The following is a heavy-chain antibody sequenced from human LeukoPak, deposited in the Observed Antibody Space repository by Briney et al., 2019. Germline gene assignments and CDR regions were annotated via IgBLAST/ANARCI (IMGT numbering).Heavy chain of an antibody. CDR2: INAANGNT. CDR3: ARDHLHCSSTSCYTDWFDP. V-gene: IGHV1-3*01. CDR1: GYTFTTYN. Sequence: ASVKVSCKASGYTFTTYNIHWVRQAPGQRLEWMGWINAANGNTKYSQNFQGRVSITRDTSANTAYMELSSLRSEDTAVYYCARDHLHCSSTSCYTDWFDPWGQGTLVTVSS. D-gene: IGHD2-2*02. J-gene: IGHJ5*02.